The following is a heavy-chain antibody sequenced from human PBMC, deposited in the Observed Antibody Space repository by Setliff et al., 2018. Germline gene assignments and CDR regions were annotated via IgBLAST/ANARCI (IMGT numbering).Heavy chain of an antibody. D-gene: IGHD3-16*01. Sequence: ASVKVSCKASGYTFTSYAMHWVRQAPGQRLEWMGWINAGNGNTKYSQKFQGRVTITRDTSASTAYMELGRLRSDDTAVYFRARDGGGDSDAFDIWGQGTMVTVSS. J-gene: IGHJ3*02. CDR2: INAGNGNT. V-gene: IGHV1-3*01. CDR3: ARDGGGDSDAFDI. CDR1: GYTFTSYA.